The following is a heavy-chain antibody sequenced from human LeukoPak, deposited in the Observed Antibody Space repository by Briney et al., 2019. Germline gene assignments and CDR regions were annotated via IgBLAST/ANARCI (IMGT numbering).Heavy chain of an antibody. V-gene: IGHV4-34*01. D-gene: IGHD3-3*01. CDR3: ARSRVWSDYWGYFDY. Sequence: SETLSLTCAVYGGSFSGYYWSWIRQPPGKGLEWVGEINHSGSTNYNPSLKSRVTISVDTSKTQISLKLRAVTAADTAVYYCARSRVWSDYWGYFDYWGQGTLVTVSS. J-gene: IGHJ4*02. CDR2: INHSGST. CDR1: GGSFSGYY.